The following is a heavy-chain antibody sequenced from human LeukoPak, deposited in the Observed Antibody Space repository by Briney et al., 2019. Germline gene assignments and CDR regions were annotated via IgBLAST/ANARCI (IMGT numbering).Heavy chain of an antibody. V-gene: IGHV3-74*01. CDR1: GFTFSTYW. Sequence: GGSLRLSCAASGFTFSTYWMHWVRQAPEKGLVCVSRNKSDGSTNYADSVKGRFTISRDNAKNTLSLQMNSPRPEDTGVYYCARAPSEIGGYYPEYFRHWGQGTLVTVSS. CDR2: NKSDGST. J-gene: IGHJ1*01. CDR3: ARAPSEIGGYYPEYFRH. D-gene: IGHD3-3*01.